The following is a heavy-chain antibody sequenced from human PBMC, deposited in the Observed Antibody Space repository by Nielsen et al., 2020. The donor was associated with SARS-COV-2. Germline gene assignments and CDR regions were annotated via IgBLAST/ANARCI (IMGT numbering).Heavy chain of an antibody. CDR2: ISGSGGST. V-gene: IGHV3-23*01. Sequence: GGSLRLSCAASGFTFSSYAMSWVRQAPGKGLEWVSAISGSGGSTYYADSVKGRFTISRDNSKNTLYLQMNSLRAEDTAVYYCAKDNGYYYDSSGLDYWGQGTLVTVSS. D-gene: IGHD3-22*01. J-gene: IGHJ4*02. CDR3: AKDNGYYYDSSGLDY. CDR1: GFTFSSYA.